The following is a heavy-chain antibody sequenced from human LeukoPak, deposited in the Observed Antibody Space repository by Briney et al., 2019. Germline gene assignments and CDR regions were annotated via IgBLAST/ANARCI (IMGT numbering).Heavy chain of an antibody. CDR3: AKSPYGLGSYAIAGDY. CDR2: MTGSGEIT. CDR1: GITFTNYV. J-gene: IGHJ4*02. Sequence: GGSLRLSCAASGITFTNYVMNWVRQAPGQGLEWVSGMTGSGEITYYADSVRGRFTISRDNSKNTLYLQMNTLRAEDTAVYYCAKSPYGLGSYAIAGDYWGQGTLVTVSS. D-gene: IGHD3-10*01. V-gene: IGHV3-23*01.